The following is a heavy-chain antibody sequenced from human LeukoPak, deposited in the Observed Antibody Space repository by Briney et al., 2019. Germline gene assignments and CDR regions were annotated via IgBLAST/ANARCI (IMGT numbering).Heavy chain of an antibody. CDR1: GYTFTSYY. CDR3: ARVPHSSGWYRYFDY. CDR2: INPSGGST. D-gene: IGHD6-19*01. V-gene: IGHV1-46*01. J-gene: IGHJ4*02. Sequence: ASVTVSCKASGYTFTSYYMHWVRQAPGQGLEWMGIINPSGGSTSYAQKFQGRVTITADKSTSTAYMELSSLRSEDTAVYYCARVPHSSGWYRYFDYWGQGTLVTVSS.